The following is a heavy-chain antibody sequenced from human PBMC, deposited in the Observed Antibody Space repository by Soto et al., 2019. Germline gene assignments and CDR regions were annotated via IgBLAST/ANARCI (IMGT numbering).Heavy chain of an antibody. Sequence: DVQLLQSGGGLVQPGGSLTLSCAASRFIFSDYAMNWVRQAPGKRLEWVSSIGGSNTDRYYADSVKGRFIISRDNSKNTMYLQMNSLRDDDTAVYYCAKDAVSYNGKWDWFDSWGQGTLVTVSS. J-gene: IGHJ5*01. CDR3: AKDAVSYNGKWDWFDS. CDR1: RFIFSDYA. V-gene: IGHV3-23*01. CDR2: IGGSNTDR. D-gene: IGHD1-26*01.